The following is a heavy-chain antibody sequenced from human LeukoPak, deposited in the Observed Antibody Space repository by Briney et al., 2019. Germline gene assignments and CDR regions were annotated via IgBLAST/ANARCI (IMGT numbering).Heavy chain of an antibody. CDR2: ITYHGNNK. CDR3: VADFDY. J-gene: IGHJ4*02. V-gene: IGHV3-30-3*01. D-gene: IGHD6-19*01. CDR1: GFTFSTYT. Sequence: QPGGSLRLFCTASGFTFSTYTMHWVRQAPGKGLEWVAAITYHGNNKYYADSVKDRFTLSRDNSQNTLYLQMNSLRAEDTAIYYCVADFDYWGQGTLVTVSS.